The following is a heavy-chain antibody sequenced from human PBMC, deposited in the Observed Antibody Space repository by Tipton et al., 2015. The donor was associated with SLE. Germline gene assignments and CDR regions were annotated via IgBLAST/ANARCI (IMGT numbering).Heavy chain of an antibody. CDR2: INHSGST. Sequence: TLSLTCTVSGGSISSYYWSWIRQPPGKGLEWIGEINHSGSTNYNPSLKSRVTISVDTSKNQFSLKLSSVTAADTAVYYCARAPGLERPYYYYYYMDVWGKGTTVTVSS. V-gene: IGHV4-34*01. D-gene: IGHD1-1*01. CDR1: GGSISSYY. CDR3: ARAPGLERPYYYYYYMDV. J-gene: IGHJ6*03.